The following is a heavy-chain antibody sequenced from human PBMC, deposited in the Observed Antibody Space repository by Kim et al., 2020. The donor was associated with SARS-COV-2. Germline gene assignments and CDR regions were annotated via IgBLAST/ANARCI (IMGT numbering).Heavy chain of an antibody. D-gene: IGHD3-10*01. J-gene: IGHJ6*02. CDR2: ISWDGGST. V-gene: IGHV3-43*01. Sequence: GGSLRLSCAASGFTFDDYTMHWVRQAPGKGLEWVSLISWDGGSTYYADSVKGRFTISRDNSKNSLYLQMNSLRTEDTALYYCAKDTMVRGVHGMDVWGQGTTDTVSS. CDR1: GFTFDDYT. CDR3: AKDTMVRGVHGMDV.